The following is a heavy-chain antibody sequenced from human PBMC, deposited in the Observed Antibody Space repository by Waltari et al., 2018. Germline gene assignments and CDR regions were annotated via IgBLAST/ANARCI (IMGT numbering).Heavy chain of an antibody. CDR3: ASQSTTLFDY. D-gene: IGHD2-15*01. J-gene: IGHJ4*02. Sequence: QVQLVESGGGVVQPGRSLSLPWAASGFTLSRFGMHWVRQAPGKGLEWVAVIWHDGSNEYYVDSVKGRFTISRDNSKNTLYLQMNSLRAEDSAVYYCASQSTTLFDYWGQGTLVTVSS. CDR2: IWHDGSNE. V-gene: IGHV3-33*01. CDR1: GFTLSRFG.